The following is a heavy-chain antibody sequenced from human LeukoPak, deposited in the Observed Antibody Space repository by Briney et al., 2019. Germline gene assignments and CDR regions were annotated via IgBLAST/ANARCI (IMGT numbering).Heavy chain of an antibody. V-gene: IGHV3-74*01. D-gene: IGHD1-1*01. CDR2: INNDGSSA. Sequence: GGSLRLSCAASGFTFNNYWIHWVRQVPGKGLVWVSRINNDGSSASYVDSVKGRFTISRDNAKNTLFLQMNSLRAEDTAVYYCARRGTGHGMDVWGQGTKVIVSS. CDR3: ARRGTGHGMDV. J-gene: IGHJ6*02. CDR1: GFTFNNYW.